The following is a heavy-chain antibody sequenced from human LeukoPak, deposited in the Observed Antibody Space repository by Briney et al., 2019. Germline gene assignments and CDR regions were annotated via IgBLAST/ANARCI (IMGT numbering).Heavy chain of an antibody. CDR2: IIWDGGST. CDR3: AKDQLGYCSGGSCYQGPAFDY. CDR1: GFTFDDYT. V-gene: IGHV3-43*01. J-gene: IGHJ4*02. Sequence: GGSLRLSCAASGFTFDDYTMHWVRQAPGKGLEWVSLIIWDGGSTYYADSVKGRFTISRDNSKNSLYLQMNSLRTEDTALYYCAKDQLGYCSGGSCYQGPAFDYWGQGTLVTVSS. D-gene: IGHD2-15*01.